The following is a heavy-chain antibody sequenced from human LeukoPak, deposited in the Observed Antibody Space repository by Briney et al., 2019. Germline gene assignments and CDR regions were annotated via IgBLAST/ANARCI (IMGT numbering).Heavy chain of an antibody. J-gene: IGHJ4*02. CDR1: GGTFSSYA. V-gene: IGHV1-69*04. CDR2: IIPILGIA. D-gene: IGHD3-22*01. CDR3: ARVEVYDSSPFDY. Sequence: ASVKVSCKASGGTFSSYAISWVRQAPGQGLEWMGRIIPILGIANYAQKFQGRVTITADKSTSTAYMELSSLRSEDTAVYYCARVEVYDSSPFDYWGQGTLVTVSS.